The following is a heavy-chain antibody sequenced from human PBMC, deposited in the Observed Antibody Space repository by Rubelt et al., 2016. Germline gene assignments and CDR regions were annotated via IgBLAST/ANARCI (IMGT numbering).Heavy chain of an antibody. CDR1: GGTFSSYA. V-gene: IGHV1-69*04. CDR3: ASEPARVLSMAYYFDY. J-gene: IGHJ4*02. CDR2: IIPILGIA. D-gene: IGHD4/OR15-4a*01. Sequence: QVQLVQSGAEVKKPGSSVKVSCKASGGTFSSYAISWVRQAPGQGLEWMGRIIPILGIANYAQKFQGRVTITADKSTSTAYMELSSLRSEDTAVYYCASEPARVLSMAYYFDYWGQGTLVTVSS.